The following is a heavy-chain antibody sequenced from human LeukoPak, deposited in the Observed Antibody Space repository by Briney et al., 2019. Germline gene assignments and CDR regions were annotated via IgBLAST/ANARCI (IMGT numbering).Heavy chain of an antibody. J-gene: IGHJ4*02. D-gene: IGHD3-22*01. CDR3: ARDGYYYDSSGYYYFNY. V-gene: IGHV1-18*01. CDR1: GYTFNSYG. Sequence: ASVKVSCKASGYTFNSYGISWVRQAPGQGLEWMGWISAYNGNTNYAQKLKGRVTMTTDTSTSTAHMELRSLRSDDTAVYYCARDGYYYDSSGYYYFNYWGQGTLVTVSS. CDR2: ISAYNGNT.